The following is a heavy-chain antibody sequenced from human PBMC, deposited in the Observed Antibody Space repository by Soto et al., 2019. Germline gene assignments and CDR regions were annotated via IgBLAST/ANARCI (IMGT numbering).Heavy chain of an antibody. CDR2: ITGIGGST. D-gene: IGHD6-19*01. Sequence: GGSLRVSCAAAGFTCSAYAVSWVGQAPGKGLEWVSVITGIGGSTYSADAVKCRFTISRDTSKNTRFLQMNCLRAEDTAVYYCAKDQGYSGGWYQGRAFDIWGQGTMVTVSS. CDR1: GFTCSAYA. CDR3: AKDQGYSGGWYQGRAFDI. J-gene: IGHJ3*02. V-gene: IGHV3-23*01.